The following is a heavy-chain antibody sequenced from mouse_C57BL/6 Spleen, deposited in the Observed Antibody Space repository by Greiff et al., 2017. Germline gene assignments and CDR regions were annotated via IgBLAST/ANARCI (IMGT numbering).Heavy chain of an antibody. D-gene: IGHD2-4*01. CDR3: ARDYDYETDYAMDY. CDR1: GYAFTNYL. V-gene: IGHV1-54*01. Sequence: VQLVESGAELVKPGASVKLSCKASGYAFTNYLIEWVQQRPGQGLEWIGVIIPGSGGTNYNEKFKGKATLTADKSSSTAYMQLSSLTSEDSAVYYCARDYDYETDYAMDYWGQGTSVTVSS. CDR2: IIPGSGGT. J-gene: IGHJ4*01.